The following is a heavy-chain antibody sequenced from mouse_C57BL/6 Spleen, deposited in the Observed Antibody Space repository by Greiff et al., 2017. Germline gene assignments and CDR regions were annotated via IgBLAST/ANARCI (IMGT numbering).Heavy chain of an antibody. CDR3: ASSTMVMGDY. Sequence: VQLKESGGGLVKPGGSLKLSCAASGFTFSDSGMHWVRQAPEKGLEWVAYISSGSSTIYYADTVKGRFTITTDNAKNTLFLQMTSLRSEDTAMYYCASSTMVMGDYWGQGTTLTVSS. CDR1: GFTFSDSG. J-gene: IGHJ2*01. CDR2: ISSGSSTI. D-gene: IGHD2-2*01. V-gene: IGHV5-17*01.